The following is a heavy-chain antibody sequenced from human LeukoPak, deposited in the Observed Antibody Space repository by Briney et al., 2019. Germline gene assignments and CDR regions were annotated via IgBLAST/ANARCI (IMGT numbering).Heavy chain of an antibody. V-gene: IGHV3-11*01. J-gene: IGHJ4*02. D-gene: IGHD6-6*01. CDR1: GFTFSDYY. Sequence: PGGSLRLSCAASGFTFSDYYMSWIRQAPGKGLEWVSYISSSGSTIYYADSVKGRFTISRDNAKNSLYLQMNSLRAEDTAVYYCASSTRRPSSSSIGYWGQGTLVTVSS. CDR3: ASSTRRPSSSSIGY. CDR2: ISSSGSTI.